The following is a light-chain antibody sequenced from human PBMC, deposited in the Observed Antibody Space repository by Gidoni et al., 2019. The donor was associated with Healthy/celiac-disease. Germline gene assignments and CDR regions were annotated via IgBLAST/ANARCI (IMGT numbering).Light chain of an antibody. CDR1: QSISSY. J-gene: IGKJ2*04. V-gene: IGKV1-39*01. Sequence: VEDRVTITCRASQSISSYLNWYQQKPGKAPKLLIYAASSLQSGVPSRFSGSGSGTDFTLTISSLQPEDFATYYCQQSYSTPGSFGQGTKLEIK. CDR2: AAS. CDR3: QQSYSTPGS.